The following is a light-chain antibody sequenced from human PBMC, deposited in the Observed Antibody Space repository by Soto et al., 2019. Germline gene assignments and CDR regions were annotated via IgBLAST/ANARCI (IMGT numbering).Light chain of an antibody. V-gene: IGLV2-14*01. CDR2: EVS. J-gene: IGLJ1*01. CDR1: SSDVGGYNY. CDR3: SSYTSSSTLKV. Sequence: QSVLTQPASVSGSPGQSITISCTGTSSDVGGYNYVSWYQQHPGKAPKLMIYEVSNRPSGVSNRFSGSKSGNTASLTISGRHAEDEADYYCSSYTSSSTLKVFGTGTKLTVL.